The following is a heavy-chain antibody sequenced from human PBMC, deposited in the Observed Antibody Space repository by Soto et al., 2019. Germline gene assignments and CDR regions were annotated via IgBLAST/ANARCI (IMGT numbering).Heavy chain of an antibody. CDR2: IYYSGST. Sequence: SETMSVDCPVAGVCICRWSPTWFKQPPGKGLEWIGCIYYSGSTNYNPSLKSRVTISVDTSNNQLSLKLSSVTAADAAVYYCERHFGYYSHYMDVWTKGTTVTVSS. CDR1: GVCICRWS. J-gene: IGHJ6*03. V-gene: IGHV4-59*08. CDR3: ERHFGYYSHYMDV. D-gene: IGHD3-16*01.